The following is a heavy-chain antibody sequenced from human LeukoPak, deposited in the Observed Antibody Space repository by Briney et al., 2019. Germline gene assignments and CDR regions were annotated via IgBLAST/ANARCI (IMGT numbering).Heavy chain of an antibody. CDR3: ARVFGYSSGRVDY. V-gene: IGHV1-2*02. Sequence: ASVKVSCKASGYTFTGYYMHWVRQVPGQGLEWMGWINPNSGGTNYAQKFQGRVTMTRDTSISTAYMELSRLRSDDTAVYYCARVFGYSSGRVDYWGQGTLVTVSS. D-gene: IGHD6-19*01. CDR1: GYTFTGYY. J-gene: IGHJ4*02. CDR2: INPNSGGT.